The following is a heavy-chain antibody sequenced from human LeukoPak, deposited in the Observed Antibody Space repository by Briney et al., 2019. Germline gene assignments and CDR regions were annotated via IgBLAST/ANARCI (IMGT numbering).Heavy chain of an antibody. CDR1: GGFLHGYF. CDR3: ARGGTIVVVPSWFDP. V-gene: IGHV4-34*01. Sequence: SGTPSLTSCVYGGFLHGYFRSWVRQPPREGREWIGEINHSGSTNYNPSLKSRVTISVDTSKNQFSLKLSSVTAADTAVYYCARGGTIVVVPSWFDPWGQGTLVTVSS. CDR2: INHSGST. J-gene: IGHJ5*02. D-gene: IGHD2-2*01.